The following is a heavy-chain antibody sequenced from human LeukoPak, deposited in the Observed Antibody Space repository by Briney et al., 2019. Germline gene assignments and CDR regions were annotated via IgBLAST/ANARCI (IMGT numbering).Heavy chain of an antibody. CDR3: ARPIVPPLTYYYYYMDV. CDR1: GYSISSGYY. V-gene: IGHV4-38-2*02. Sequence: SETLSLTCTVSGYSISSGYYWGWIRQPPGKGLEWIGSIYHSGSTYYNPSLKSRVTISVDTSKNQFSLKLSSVTAADTAVYYCARPIVPPLTYYYYYMDVWGKETTVTVSS. J-gene: IGHJ6*03. D-gene: IGHD2-15*01. CDR2: IYHSGST.